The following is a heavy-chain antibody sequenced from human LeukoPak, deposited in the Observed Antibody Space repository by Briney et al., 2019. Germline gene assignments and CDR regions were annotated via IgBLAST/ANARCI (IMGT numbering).Heavy chain of an antibody. Sequence: ASVKVSCKASGYTFTGYYMHWVRQAPGQGLEWVGWINPNSGGTNYAQKFQGRVTMTRDTSISTAYMELSRLRSDDTAVYYCARLSPRIEDAFDIWGQGTMVTVSS. V-gene: IGHV1-2*02. D-gene: IGHD3-16*02. J-gene: IGHJ3*02. CDR1: GYTFTGYY. CDR3: ARLSPRIEDAFDI. CDR2: INPNSGGT.